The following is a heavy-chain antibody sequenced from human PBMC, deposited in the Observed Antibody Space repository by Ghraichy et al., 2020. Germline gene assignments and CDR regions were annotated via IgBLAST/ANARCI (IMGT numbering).Heavy chain of an antibody. D-gene: IGHD1-26*01. CDR1: GFTFSNFA. Sequence: GGSLRLSCAASGFTFSNFAMNWVRQAPGKGLEWVSIIHNGGDRYYADSVKGRFTISSDNSKNTLYLEMNSLRAEDTAVYYCAKAEGWDVRKYNFDYWGQGSLVTDSS. CDR3: AKAEGWDVRKYNFDY. V-gene: IGHV3-23*01. J-gene: IGHJ4*02. CDR2: IHNGGDR.